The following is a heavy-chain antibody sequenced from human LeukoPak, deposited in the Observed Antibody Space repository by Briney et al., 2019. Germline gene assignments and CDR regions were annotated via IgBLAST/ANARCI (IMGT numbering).Heavy chain of an antibody. CDR3: ARTGQLGGYFDC. J-gene: IGHJ4*02. V-gene: IGHV4-59*01. CDR2: IYYTGST. CDR1: GGSISSYY. D-gene: IGHD7-27*01. Sequence: SETLSLTCTVSGGSISSYYWSWIRQPPGKGLEWIGYIYYTGSTNYHPSLKCRVTILVDTSKNQFSLKLSSVTAADTAVYYCARTGQLGGYFDCWGQGTLVTVSS.